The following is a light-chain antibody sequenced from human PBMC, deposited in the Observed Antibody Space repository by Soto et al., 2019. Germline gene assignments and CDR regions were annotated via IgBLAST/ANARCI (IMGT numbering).Light chain of an antibody. Sequence: QSVLTQPASVSGSPGQSITISCTGTSSDIGAYNFVSWYQQHPGKAPKLMLYDVNIRPSGVSNRFSGSKSGNTASLTISGLQAEGGAYYYFTLWTTSTTMIFGGGTKVTVL. CDR3: TLWTTSTTMI. J-gene: IGLJ2*01. V-gene: IGLV2-14*03. CDR2: DVN. CDR1: SSDIGAYNF.